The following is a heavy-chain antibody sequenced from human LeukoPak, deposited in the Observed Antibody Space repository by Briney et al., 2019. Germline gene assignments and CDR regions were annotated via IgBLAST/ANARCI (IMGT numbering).Heavy chain of an antibody. J-gene: IGHJ5*02. V-gene: IGHV4-4*07. CDR2: IYTTGYS. CDR3: ASMNIQNCFDP. Sequence: SETLSLTCTVSGGSISSYYWSWIRQPAGKGLEWIGHIYTTGYSDYNPSLKSRVTMSVDTSKSQFSLKLSSVTAADTAMYYCASMNIQNCFDPWGQGTLVTVSS. D-gene: IGHD2/OR15-2a*01. CDR1: GGSISSYY.